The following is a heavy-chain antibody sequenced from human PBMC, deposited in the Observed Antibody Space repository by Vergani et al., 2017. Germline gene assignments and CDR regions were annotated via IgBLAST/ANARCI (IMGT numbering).Heavy chain of an antibody. D-gene: IGHD3-9*01. CDR3: ARDAPDYDILTGYYRTGAFDI. V-gene: IGHV3-74*01. J-gene: IGHJ3*02. CDR1: GFTFSSYW. Sequence: EVQLVESGGGLVQPGGSLRLSCAASGFTFSSYWMHWDRQAPGKGLVWVSRINSDGSSTSYADSVKGRFTISRDNAKNTLYLQMNSLRAEDTAVYYCARDAPDYDILTGYYRTGAFDIWGQGTMVTVSS. CDR2: INSDGSST.